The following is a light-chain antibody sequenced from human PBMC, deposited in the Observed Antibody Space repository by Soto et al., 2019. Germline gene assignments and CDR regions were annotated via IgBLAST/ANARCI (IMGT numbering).Light chain of an antibody. Sequence: EIVLTQSPGTLSLSPGESATLSCRASQSVSNNYLAWYKQKPGQAPRLLIYGASNRATGIPDRFSGSGSGTDFTLTISRLEPEDFAVDDCQQYGSSGTFGQGTKVDIK. CDR3: QQYGSSGT. CDR1: QSVSNNY. V-gene: IGKV3-20*01. J-gene: IGKJ1*01. CDR2: GAS.